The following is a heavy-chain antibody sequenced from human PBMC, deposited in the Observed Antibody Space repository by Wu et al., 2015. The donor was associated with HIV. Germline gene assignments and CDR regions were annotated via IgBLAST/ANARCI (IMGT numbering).Heavy chain of an antibody. Sequence: QVQLVQSGTEVRKPGASVKVSCKASGYTFTSYDINWVRQAAGQGLEWIGRVQPYSGNTDYAQRFQGRVTLTRNISTDTAYMELSSLRYDDTAVYYCARVKDGDIRYYYYMDVWGKGTTVTVSS. CDR3: ARVKDGDIRYYYYMDV. D-gene: IGHD4-17*01. CDR1: GYTFTSYD. CDR2: VQPYSGNT. J-gene: IGHJ6*03. V-gene: IGHV1-8*01.